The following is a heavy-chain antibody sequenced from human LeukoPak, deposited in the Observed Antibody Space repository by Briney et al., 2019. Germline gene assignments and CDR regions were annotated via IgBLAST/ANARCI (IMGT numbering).Heavy chain of an antibody. CDR1: GFTFRKYW. D-gene: IGHD3-3*01. CDR2: IKLDGSEK. V-gene: IGHV3-7*03. Sequence: GGSLRLSCVASGFTFRKYWMSWVRQAPGKGLEWVANIKLDGSEKNYVDSVKGRFTISRDNTKNSLYLQMNSLRAEDTAVFYCARDQYDTWSRRGNFDSWGQGTLVIVSS. J-gene: IGHJ4*02. CDR3: ARDQYDTWSRRGNFDS.